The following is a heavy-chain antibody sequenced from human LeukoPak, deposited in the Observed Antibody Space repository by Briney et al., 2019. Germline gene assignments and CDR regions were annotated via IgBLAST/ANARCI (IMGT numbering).Heavy chain of an antibody. D-gene: IGHD2-15*01. CDR2: MKQDGSKN. J-gene: IGHJ4*02. Sequence: PGGSLRLSCAASGFTFSSYWMSWVRQAPGKGPEWVANMKQDGSKNYYVDSVKGRFTISRDNAKNSLYLQMNSLRDEDTAVYYCAREASLYCSGDSCYWAFDYWGQGTLVTVSS. V-gene: IGHV3-7*01. CDR1: GFTFSSYW. CDR3: AREASLYCSGDSCYWAFDY.